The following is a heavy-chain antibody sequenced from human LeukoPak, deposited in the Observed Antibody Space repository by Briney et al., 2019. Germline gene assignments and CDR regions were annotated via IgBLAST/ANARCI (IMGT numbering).Heavy chain of an antibody. CDR3: ARDVANYYDSSGYYSPFDY. CDR2: IWYDGSNK. CDR1: GFTFSSYG. Sequence: GGSLRLSCAASGFTFSSYGMHWVRQAPGKGLEWVAVIWYDGSNKYYADSVKGRFTISRDNSKSTLYLQMNSLRAEDTAVYYCARDVANYYDSSGYYSPFDYWGQGTLVTVSS. J-gene: IGHJ4*02. V-gene: IGHV3-33*01. D-gene: IGHD3-22*01.